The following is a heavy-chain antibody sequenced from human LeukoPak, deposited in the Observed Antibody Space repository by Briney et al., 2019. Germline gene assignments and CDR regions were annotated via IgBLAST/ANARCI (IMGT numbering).Heavy chain of an antibody. J-gene: IGHJ4*02. D-gene: IGHD5-18*01. V-gene: IGHV3-73*01. Sequence: PGGSLRLSCAASGFTFRSYWMSWVRQASGKGLEWVGRIRSKANSYATAYAASVKGRFTISRDDSKNTAYLQMNSLKTEDTAVYYCTRHWDTAMGDGYDYWGRGTLVTVSS. CDR2: IRSKANSYAT. CDR1: GFTFRSYW. CDR3: TRHWDTAMGDGYDY.